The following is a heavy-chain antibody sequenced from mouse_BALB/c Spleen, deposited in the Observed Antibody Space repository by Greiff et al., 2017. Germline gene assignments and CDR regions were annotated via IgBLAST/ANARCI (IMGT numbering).Heavy chain of an antibody. Sequence: EVHLVESGGGLVKPGGSLKLSCAASGFAFSSYDMSWVRQTPEKRLEWVAYISSGGGSTYYPDTVKGRFTISRDNAKNTLYLQMSSLKSEDTAMYYCARRRHYYAMDYWGQGTSVTVSS. J-gene: IGHJ4*01. CDR3: ARRRHYYAMDY. V-gene: IGHV5-12-1*01. CDR1: GFAFSSYD. CDR2: ISSGGGST.